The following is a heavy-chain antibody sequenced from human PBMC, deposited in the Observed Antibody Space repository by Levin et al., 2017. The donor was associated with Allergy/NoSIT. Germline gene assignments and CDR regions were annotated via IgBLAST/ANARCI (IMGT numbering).Heavy chain of an antibody. CDR2: IYPGDSDT. Sequence: GESLKISCKGSGYSFTSYWIGWVRQMPGKGLEWMGIIYPGDSDTRYSPSFQGQVTISADKSISTAYLQWSSLKASDTAMYYCARHSESYYYGMDVWGQGTTVTVSS. CDR3: ARHSESYYYGMDV. J-gene: IGHJ6*02. CDR1: GYSFTSYW. V-gene: IGHV5-51*01.